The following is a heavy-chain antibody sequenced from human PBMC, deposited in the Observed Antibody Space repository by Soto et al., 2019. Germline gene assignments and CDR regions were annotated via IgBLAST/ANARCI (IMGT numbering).Heavy chain of an antibody. CDR1: GGTFSSYA. D-gene: IGHD1-26*01. Sequence: SVKVSCKASGGTFSSYAISWVRQAPGQGLEWMGGIIPIFGTANYAQKFQGRVTITADESTSTAYMELSSLRSEDTAVYYCTREVRGTYSGSYSYFDYWGQGTLVTVSS. V-gene: IGHV1-69*13. CDR3: TREVRGTYSGSYSYFDY. J-gene: IGHJ4*02. CDR2: IIPIFGTA.